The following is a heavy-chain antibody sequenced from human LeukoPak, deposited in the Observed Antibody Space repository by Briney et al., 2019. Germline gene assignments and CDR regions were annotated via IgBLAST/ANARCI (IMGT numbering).Heavy chain of an antibody. Sequence: GGSLRLSCAASGFTFSSYAMSWVRQAPGKGLEWVSAISGSGGSTYYADSVKGRFTISRDNSKNTLYLQMNSLRAEDTAVYYCAYDLRLAWWERDYWGQGTLVTVSS. CDR1: GFTFSSYA. V-gene: IGHV3-23*01. CDR2: ISGSGGST. CDR3: AYDLRLAWWERDY. J-gene: IGHJ4*02. D-gene: IGHD1-26*01.